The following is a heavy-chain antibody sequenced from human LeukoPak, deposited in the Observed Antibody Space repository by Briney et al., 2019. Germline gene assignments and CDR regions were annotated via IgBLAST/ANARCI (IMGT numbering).Heavy chain of an antibody. V-gene: IGHV1-18*01. CDR2: ISAYNGNT. Sequence: ASVKFSCKASGYTFTSYGISWVRQAPGQGLEWMGWISAYNGNTNYAQKLQGRVTMTTDTSTSTAYVELRSLRSDDTAVYYCARRGYSGSWSFDYWGQGTLVTVSS. CDR1: GYTFTSYG. J-gene: IGHJ4*02. CDR3: ARRGYSGSWSFDY. D-gene: IGHD6-13*01.